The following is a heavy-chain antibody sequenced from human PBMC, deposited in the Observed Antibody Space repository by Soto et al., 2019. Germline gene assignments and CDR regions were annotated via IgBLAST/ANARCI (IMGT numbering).Heavy chain of an antibody. Sequence: SETLSLTCTVSGDSISSSNYFWGWIRQPPGKGLEWIGYIYYSGSTNYNPSLKSRVTISVDTSKNQFSLKLSSVTAADTAVYYCARHRLYDFWSGYYPSLNWFDPWGQGTLVTVSS. CDR2: IYYSGST. CDR3: ARHRLYDFWSGYYPSLNWFDP. D-gene: IGHD3-3*01. CDR1: GDSISSSNYF. J-gene: IGHJ5*02. V-gene: IGHV4-61*05.